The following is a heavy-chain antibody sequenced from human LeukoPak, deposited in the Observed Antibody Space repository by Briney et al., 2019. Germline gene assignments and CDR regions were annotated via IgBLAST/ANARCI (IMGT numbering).Heavy chain of an antibody. CDR3: AQNWNDDC. J-gene: IGHJ4*02. Sequence: PGGSLRLSCAASGFTVSSNYMSWVRQAPGKGLEWVSSISNSGDRTHYADSVKGRFTISRDNSKNTLSLQMNSLRAEDTAVYYCAQNWNDDCWGQGTLVTVSS. CDR1: GFTVSSNY. V-gene: IGHV3-23*01. CDR2: ISNSGDRT. D-gene: IGHD1-1*01.